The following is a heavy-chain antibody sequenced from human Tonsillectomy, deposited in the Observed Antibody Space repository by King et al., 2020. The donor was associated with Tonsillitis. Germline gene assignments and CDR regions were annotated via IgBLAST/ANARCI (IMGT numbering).Heavy chain of an antibody. CDR1: GFTFSSYD. Sequence: VQLVESGGGLVQPGGSLRLSCAASGFTFSSYDMSWVRQAPGKGREWVSAISGSGGSKYYADSVKGRYTISRDNSNKTLYLQMNSLRAEDTAVYYCAIDYAVTDHSYYFDYWGQGTLVTVSS. D-gene: IGHD4-17*01. CDR3: AIDYAVTDHSYYFDY. V-gene: IGHV3-23*04. J-gene: IGHJ4*02. CDR2: ISGSGGSK.